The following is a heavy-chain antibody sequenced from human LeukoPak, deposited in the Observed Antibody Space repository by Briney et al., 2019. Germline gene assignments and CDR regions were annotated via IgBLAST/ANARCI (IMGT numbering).Heavy chain of an antibody. V-gene: IGHV1-69*13. D-gene: IGHD3-3*01. CDR1: GYTFTSYG. J-gene: IGHJ4*02. CDR3: ARVRQNDFWSGYYYDY. Sequence: GASVKVSCKASGYTFTSYGISWVRQAPGQGLEWMGGIIPIFGTANYAQKFQGRVTITADESTSTAYMELSSLRSEDTAVYYCARVRQNDFWSGYYYDYWGQGTLVTVSS. CDR2: IIPIFGTA.